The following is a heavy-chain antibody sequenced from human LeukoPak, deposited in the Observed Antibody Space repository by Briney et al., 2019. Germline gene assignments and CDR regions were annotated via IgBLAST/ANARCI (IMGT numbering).Heavy chain of an antibody. D-gene: IGHD1-7*01. Sequence: GGSLRLSCAASGFTFDDYGMSWVRQPSGKGLEWVSGINWNGGSTGYADSVKGRFTISRDNTKNSLYLQMNSLRAEDTALYYCARFREGTTHFDYWGQGTLVTVSS. CDR1: GFTFDDYG. CDR3: ARFREGTTHFDY. CDR2: INWNGGST. V-gene: IGHV3-20*04. J-gene: IGHJ4*02.